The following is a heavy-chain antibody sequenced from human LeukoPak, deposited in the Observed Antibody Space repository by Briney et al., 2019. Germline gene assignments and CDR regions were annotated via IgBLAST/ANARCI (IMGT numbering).Heavy chain of an antibody. CDR3: ARLGGYDKRRYYYYGMDV. V-gene: IGHV5-51*01. Sequence: GESLKISRKGSGYSFTSYWLGWVRQMPGKGLEGMGIIYPGESDTRYSPSFQSQVTISADKPISTAYLQWSSLKASDTAMYYCARLGGYDKRRYYYYGMDVWGQGTTVTVSS. J-gene: IGHJ6*02. D-gene: IGHD5-12*01. CDR1: GYSFTSYW. CDR2: IYPGESDT.